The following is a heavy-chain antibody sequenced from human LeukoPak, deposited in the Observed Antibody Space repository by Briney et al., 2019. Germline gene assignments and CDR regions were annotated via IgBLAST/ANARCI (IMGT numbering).Heavy chain of an antibody. V-gene: IGHV1-69*01. CDR3: AGGYSNYFDY. J-gene: IGHJ4*02. CDR2: IIPIFGTA. CDR1: GGTFSSYA. Sequence: GASVKVSCKASGGTFSSYAISWVRQAPEQGLEWMGGIIPIFGTANYAQKFQGRVTITADESTSTAYMELSSLRSEDTAVYYCAGGYSNYFDYWGQGTLVTVSS. D-gene: IGHD4-11*01.